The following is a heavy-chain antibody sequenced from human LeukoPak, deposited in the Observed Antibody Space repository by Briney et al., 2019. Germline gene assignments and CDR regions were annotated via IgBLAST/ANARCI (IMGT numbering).Heavy chain of an antibody. V-gene: IGHV3-74*01. CDR3: ASLVVTDDWAFDI. D-gene: IGHD2-21*02. CDR2: IYTDGTTK. CDR1: GFAFSRYW. Sequence: GVSLRPFCAASGFAFSRYWMHWIRQPPGKRPACVSAIYTDGTTKRYADSVKGRFTISRDNAKNTLYLQMNSLSVEDTAVYYCASLVVTDDWAFDIWGQGTMVTVSS. J-gene: IGHJ3*02.